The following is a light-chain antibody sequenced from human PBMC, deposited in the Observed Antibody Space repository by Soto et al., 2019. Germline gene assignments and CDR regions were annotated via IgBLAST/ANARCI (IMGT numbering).Light chain of an antibody. CDR3: AAWDDSLNGSYV. Sequence: QSVLTQPPLASGTPGQRVTISCSGSSSNIGSNTVNWYQQLPGTAPKLLIYSNNQWPSGVPDRFSGSKSGTSASLAISGLQSEDEADYYCAAWDDSLNGSYVFGTGTKVTVL. V-gene: IGLV1-44*01. CDR2: SNN. J-gene: IGLJ1*01. CDR1: SSNIGSNT.